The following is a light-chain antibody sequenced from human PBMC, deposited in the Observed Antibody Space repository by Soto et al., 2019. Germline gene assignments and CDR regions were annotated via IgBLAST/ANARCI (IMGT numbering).Light chain of an antibody. V-gene: IGKV1-5*01. CDR2: DASN. J-gene: IGKJ4*01. CDR1: QIISKS. Sequence: DIQVTQSPSTLSASLGDRVTITCRASQIISKSLAWYQQKPGRAPKLLIYDASNSMVGGLESRFSGSGSGTEFTLXISDLQXXXXXTXXXXXYHNYITFGGGTRVEVK. CDR3: XXYHNYIT.